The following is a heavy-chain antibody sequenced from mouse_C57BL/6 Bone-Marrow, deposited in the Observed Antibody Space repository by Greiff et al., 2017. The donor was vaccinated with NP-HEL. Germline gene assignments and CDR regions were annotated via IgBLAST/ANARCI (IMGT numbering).Heavy chain of an antibody. V-gene: IGHV1-82*01. CDR3: ARQLRLYFDY. J-gene: IGHJ2*01. CDR2: IYPGDGDT. Sequence: VQLQQSGPELVKPGASVKISCKASGYAFSSSWMNWVKQRHGKGLEWIGRIYPGDGDTNYNGKFKGKATLTADKSSSTAYMQLSSLTSEDSAVYVCARQLRLYFDYWGQGTTLTVSA. D-gene: IGHD3-2*02. CDR1: GYAFSSSW.